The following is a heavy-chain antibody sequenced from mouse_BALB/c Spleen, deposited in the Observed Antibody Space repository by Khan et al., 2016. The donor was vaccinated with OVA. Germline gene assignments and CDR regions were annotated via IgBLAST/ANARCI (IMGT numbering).Heavy chain of an antibody. CDR1: GFSLTNYG. J-gene: IGHJ4*01. Sequence: QVQLKESGPGLVAPSQSLSITCTISGFSLTNYGVHWIRQPPGKGLEWLVVIWSDGSTTYNSALKSRLTITKDNSKSQVFLQMNSLQTGDTAIYFCARQPYYHYNIMDYWGQGTSVTVSS. V-gene: IGHV2-6-1*01. D-gene: IGHD2-10*01. CDR3: ARQPYYHYNIMDY. CDR2: IWSDGST.